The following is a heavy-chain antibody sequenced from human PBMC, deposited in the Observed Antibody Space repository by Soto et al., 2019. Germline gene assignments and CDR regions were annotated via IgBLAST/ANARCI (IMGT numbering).Heavy chain of an antibody. V-gene: IGHV3-33*01. D-gene: IGHD3-3*01. CDR3: ARDRNDFWSGYYSDYYYGMDV. Sequence: LRLSCAASGFTFSSYGMHWVRQAPGKGLEWVAVIWYDGSNKYYADSVKGRFTISRDNSKNTLYLQMNSLRAEDTAVYYCARDRNDFWSGYYSDYYYGMDVWGQGTTVTVFS. CDR2: IWYDGSNK. J-gene: IGHJ6*02. CDR1: GFTFSSYG.